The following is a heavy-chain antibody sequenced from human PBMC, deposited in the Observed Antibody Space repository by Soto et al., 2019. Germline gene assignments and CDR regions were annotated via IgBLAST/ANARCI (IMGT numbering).Heavy chain of an antibody. V-gene: IGHV4-61*08. D-gene: IGHD3-16*01. CDR3: ARVPIDTYMIYWSDP. CDR1: GDSVRSGDYY. CDR2: IYFSGRT. Sequence: SETLSLTCPVSGDSVRSGDYYWTWIRQPPGKGLEWVGHIYFSGRTNYIPSLESRVTISLDTSKNQFSLKLTSVTAADTAVYYCARVPIDTYMIYWSDPWGQGTLVTVSS. J-gene: IGHJ5*02.